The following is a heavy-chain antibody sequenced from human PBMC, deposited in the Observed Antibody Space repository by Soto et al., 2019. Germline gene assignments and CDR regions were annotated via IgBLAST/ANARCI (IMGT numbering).Heavy chain of an antibody. CDR3: ARTGGMEL. CDR2: INHSGST. Sequence: QVQLQQWGAGLLKPSETLSLTCAVYGGSFTGYYWSWLRQPPGKGPEWIGEINHSGSTKYNPSLENRDTITGDPSKNQYALKLNSVSAAYTAVYYCARTGGMELCRQGATVTVSS. J-gene: IGHJ6*01. CDR1: GGSFTGYY. V-gene: IGHV4-34*01.